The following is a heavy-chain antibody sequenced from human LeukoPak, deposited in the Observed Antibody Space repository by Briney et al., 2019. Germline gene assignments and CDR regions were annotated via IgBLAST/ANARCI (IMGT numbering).Heavy chain of an antibody. D-gene: IGHD6-19*01. CDR1: GGSISSGSSY. J-gene: IGHJ4*02. CDR3: ARRKEGLYYFDY. Sequence: SETLSLTCSVSGGSISSGSSYWGWIRQPPGKGLEWIGSLYYSGNTYYNPPLKSRVTISVDTSKNQFSLKLSSVTAADTAVYYCARRKEGLYYFDYWGQGTLVTVSS. V-gene: IGHV4-39*07. CDR2: LYYSGNT.